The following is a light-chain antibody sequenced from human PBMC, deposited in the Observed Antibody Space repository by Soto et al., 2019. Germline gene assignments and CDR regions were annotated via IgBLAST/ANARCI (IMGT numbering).Light chain of an antibody. V-gene: IGKV3-20*01. CDR1: QSVSSR. CDR3: QQYGSSPQT. J-gene: IGKJ1*01. Sequence: EIVMTQSPATLSVSPGERSNLSFRATQSVSSRLAWYQQKPGQAPRILIYGASSRATGIPDRFSGSGSGTDFTLTISRLEPEDFAVYYCQQYGSSPQTFGKGTKVDIK. CDR2: GAS.